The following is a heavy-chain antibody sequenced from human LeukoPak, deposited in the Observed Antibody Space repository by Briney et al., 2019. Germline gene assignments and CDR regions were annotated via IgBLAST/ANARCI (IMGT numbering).Heavy chain of an antibody. V-gene: IGHV3-7*01. CDR2: IKEDGSEH. Sequence: GGSLRLPCAASGFTFGSYWMSWVRQAPGKGLEWVANIKEDGSEHYYVGSVKGRFTTSRDNAKDSLFLQMNNLRAGDTAVYFCARGSGTFYLDFWGQGTLVTVSS. CDR3: ARGSGTFYLDF. D-gene: IGHD3-10*01. CDR1: GFTFGSYW. J-gene: IGHJ4*02.